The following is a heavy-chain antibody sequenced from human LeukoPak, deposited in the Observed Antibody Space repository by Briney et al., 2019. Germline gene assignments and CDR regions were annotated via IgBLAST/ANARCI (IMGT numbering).Heavy chain of an antibody. CDR3: DTFKLWWELH. J-gene: IGHJ4*02. D-gene: IGHD1-26*01. CDR1: DFTFTNAW. Sequence: PGGSLRLSCAASDFTFTNAWMNWVRQAPGKGLEWVGRIKSKIDEGATEYAAPMNGRYTHSRDHTKNTLYQQMNRRKSEDTAVYYCDTFKLWWELHWGQGTLVTVSP. CDR2: IKSKIDEGAT. V-gene: IGHV3-15*07.